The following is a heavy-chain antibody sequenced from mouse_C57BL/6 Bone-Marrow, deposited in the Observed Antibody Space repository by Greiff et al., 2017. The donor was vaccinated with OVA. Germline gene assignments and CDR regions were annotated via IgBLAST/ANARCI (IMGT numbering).Heavy chain of an antibody. CDR3: ASPDGYYWYFDV. J-gene: IGHJ1*03. CDR1: GYTFTSYW. CDR2: IHPNSGST. Sequence: QVHVKQSGAELVKPGASVKLSCKASGYTFTSYWMHWVKQRPGQGLEWIGMIHPNSGSTNYNEKFKSKATLTVDKSSSTAYMQLSSLTSEDSAVYYCASPDGYYWYFDVWGTGTTVTVSS. V-gene: IGHV1-64*01. D-gene: IGHD2-3*01.